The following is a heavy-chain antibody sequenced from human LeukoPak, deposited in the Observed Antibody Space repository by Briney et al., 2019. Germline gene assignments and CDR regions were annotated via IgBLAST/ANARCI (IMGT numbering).Heavy chain of an antibody. V-gene: IGHV1-18*01. Sequence: ASVKVSCKASGYTFTSYGISWVRQAPGQGLEWMGWISAYNGNTNYAQKLQGRVTMTTDTSTSTAYMELRSLRSDDTAVYYCARDLLFQYTAHFDYWGQGTLVTVSS. CDR2: ISAYNGNT. J-gene: IGHJ4*02. D-gene: IGHD1-1*01. CDR3: ARDLLFQYTAHFDY. CDR1: GYTFTSYG.